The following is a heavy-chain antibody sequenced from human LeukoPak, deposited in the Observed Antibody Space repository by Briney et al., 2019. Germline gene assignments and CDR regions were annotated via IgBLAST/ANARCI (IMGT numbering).Heavy chain of an antibody. CDR2: ISSNGGST. CDR3: ARGGSIAARPIDY. CDR1: GFTFSSYA. D-gene: IGHD6-6*01. J-gene: IGHJ4*02. Sequence: PGGSLRLSCAASGFTFSSYAMHWVRHAPGKGLEYVSAISSNGGSTYYANSEKGRFTISRDNSKNTLFLQMGSLRAEDMAVYYCARGGSIAARPIDYWGQGTLVTVSS. V-gene: IGHV3-64*01.